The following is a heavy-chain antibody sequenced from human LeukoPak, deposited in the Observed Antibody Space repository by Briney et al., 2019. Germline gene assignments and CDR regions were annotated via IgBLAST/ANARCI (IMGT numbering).Heavy chain of an antibody. CDR3: ARLGSVYCSSTSCSSKNSDFDY. V-gene: IGHV4-39*01. Sequence: SETLSLTCTVSGGSISSSSYYWGWIRQPPGKGLEWIGSIYYCGSPYYNPSLKSRVTISVDTSKNQFSLNLSSVTAADTAVYYCARLGSVYCSSTSCSSKNSDFDYWGQGTLVTVSS. CDR1: GGSISSSSYY. D-gene: IGHD2-2*01. CDR2: IYYCGSP. J-gene: IGHJ4*02.